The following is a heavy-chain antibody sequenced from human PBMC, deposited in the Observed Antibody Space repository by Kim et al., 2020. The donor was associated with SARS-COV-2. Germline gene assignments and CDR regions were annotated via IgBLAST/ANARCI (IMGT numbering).Heavy chain of an antibody. J-gene: IGHJ4*02. Sequence: SETLSLTCTVSGGSISSSSYYWGWIRQPPGKGLEWIGSIYYSGSTYSNPSHKSRVTISVDTSKNQFSLKLSSVTAADTAVYYCARHGKAAAPGWGFDYWGQGTLVTVSS. V-gene: IGHV4-39*01. D-gene: IGHD6-13*01. CDR2: IYYSGST. CDR1: GGSISSSSYY. CDR3: ARHGKAAAPGWGFDY.